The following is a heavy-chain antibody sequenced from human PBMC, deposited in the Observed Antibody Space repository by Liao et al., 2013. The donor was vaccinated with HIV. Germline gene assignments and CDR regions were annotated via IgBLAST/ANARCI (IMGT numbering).Heavy chain of an antibody. Sequence: VQLHQWGAGLLKPSETLSLTCAVYGGSFSGYYWSWIRQPPGKGLEWIGEITHSGSTNYNPSLKSRVTISVDTSKNQFSLKLSSVTAADTAVYYCARGAIVVVPATYYYYYMDVWGKGTTVTVSS. J-gene: IGHJ6*03. D-gene: IGHD2-2*01. CDR2: ITHSGST. V-gene: IGHV4-34*01. CDR3: ARGAIVVVPATYYYYYMDV. CDR1: GGSFSGYY.